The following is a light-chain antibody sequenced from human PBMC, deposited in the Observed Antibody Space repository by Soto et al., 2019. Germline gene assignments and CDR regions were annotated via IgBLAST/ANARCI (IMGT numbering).Light chain of an antibody. V-gene: IGKV3-20*01. CDR2: GAS. CDR3: QQYGSSPPVT. Sequence: TQSPSTLSGSVGDRVTITCRASQSVSNNYLAWYQQKPGQAPRLLIYGASSRATGIPDRFSGSGSGTDFTLTISSLEPEDFAVYYCQQYGSSPPVTFGPGTKVDIK. J-gene: IGKJ3*01. CDR1: QSVSNNY.